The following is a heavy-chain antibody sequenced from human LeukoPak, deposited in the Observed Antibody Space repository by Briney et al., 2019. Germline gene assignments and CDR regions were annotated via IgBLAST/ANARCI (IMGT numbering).Heavy chain of an antibody. CDR2: INEDGSER. D-gene: IGHD4-17*01. J-gene: IGHJ4*02. CDR3: AKESDYGDYAGY. V-gene: IGHV3-7*01. Sequence: GGSLRLSCAASGFTFSSGWMSWVRQAPGKGLEWVANINEDGSERHYVDSVKGRFTISRDNAKNSLYLQMNSLRDEDTAVYYCAKESDYGDYAGYWGQGTLVTVSS. CDR1: GFTFSSGW.